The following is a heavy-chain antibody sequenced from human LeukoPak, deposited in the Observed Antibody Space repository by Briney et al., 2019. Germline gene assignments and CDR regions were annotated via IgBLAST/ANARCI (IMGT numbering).Heavy chain of an antibody. CDR3: ARGFRGDNFDY. CDR1: GGSISSSTYY. V-gene: IGHV4-39*07. D-gene: IGHD7-27*01. J-gene: IGHJ4*02. CDR2: IFYSGNT. Sequence: SETLSLTCTVSGGSISSSTYYGGWIRQPPGKGLEWIGSIFYSGNTYYNPSLKSRVTISIDPSKNQFSLKVTSVTAADTAVYFCARGFRGDNFDYWGQGTLVTVSS.